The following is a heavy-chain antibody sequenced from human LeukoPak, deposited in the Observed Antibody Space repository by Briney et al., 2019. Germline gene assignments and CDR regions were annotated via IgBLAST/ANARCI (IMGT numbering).Heavy chain of an antibody. V-gene: IGHV3-15*01. CDR3: TTYVPDCSGGKCYYYFDY. CDR2: IQSKTDGGTT. D-gene: IGHD2-15*01. J-gene: IGHJ4*02. Sequence: PGGSLRLSCAASGFTFTNAWMSWVRQAPGKGREWVGHIQSKTDGGTTDYAAPVKGRFTISRDDSKTTLYLQMNSLKTDDTAVYYCTTYVPDCSGGKCYYYFDYWGQGTLVTVSS. CDR1: GFTFTNAW.